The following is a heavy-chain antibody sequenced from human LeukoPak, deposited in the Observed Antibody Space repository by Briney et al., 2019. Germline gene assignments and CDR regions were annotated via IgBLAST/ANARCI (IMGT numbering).Heavy chain of an antibody. J-gene: IGHJ4*02. CDR1: GFIFSSYA. V-gene: IGHV3-30*04. D-gene: IGHD2-15*01. Sequence: PGGSLRLSCAASGFIFSSYAMHWVRQAPGKGLEWVAVTLYDGTMAYYADSVKGRFTISRDNSKNTLYLQMNSLRAEDTAVYYCAKRSGYCSGGSCYSSPGYYFDYWGQGTLVTVSS. CDR2: TLYDGTMA. CDR3: AKRSGYCSGGSCYSSPGYYFDY.